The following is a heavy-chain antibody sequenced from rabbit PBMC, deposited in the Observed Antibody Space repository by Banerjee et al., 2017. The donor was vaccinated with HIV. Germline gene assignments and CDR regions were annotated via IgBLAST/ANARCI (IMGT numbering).Heavy chain of an antibody. CDR2: IYTGSSGST. Sequence: QSLEESGGDLVKPGASLTLTCTASGFTLSSYWICWVRQAPGKGLEWIACIYTGSSGSTYYASWAKGRFTISKTSSTTVTLQMTSLTAADTATYFCARYHAYDYAAYAFNLWGPGTLVTVS. CDR1: GFTLSSYW. CDR3: ARYHAYDYAAYAFNL. J-gene: IGHJ4*01. D-gene: IGHD6-1*01. V-gene: IGHV1S40*01.